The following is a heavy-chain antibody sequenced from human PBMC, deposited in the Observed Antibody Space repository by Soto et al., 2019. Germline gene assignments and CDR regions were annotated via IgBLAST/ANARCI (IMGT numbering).Heavy chain of an antibody. D-gene: IGHD3-16*01. CDR2: IYPGDPDT. CDR3: ARFGSGCADY. CDR1: GYIFDTYW. V-gene: IGHV5-51*01. Sequence: PGESLKISCRTSGYIFDTYWIGWVRQTPEKGLEWMGLIYPGDPDTRNNPSLPGQVTISSNKSTTTAYLHWSSLKASDTAMYYCARFGSGCADYGGQGTPVTVSS. J-gene: IGHJ4*02.